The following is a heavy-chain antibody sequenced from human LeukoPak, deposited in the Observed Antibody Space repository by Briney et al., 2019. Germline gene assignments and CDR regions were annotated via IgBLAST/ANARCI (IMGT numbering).Heavy chain of an antibody. CDR1: GGSISGSY. CDR3: ARGFWSGGSCYLFDS. D-gene: IGHD2-15*01. J-gene: IGHJ4*02. CDR2: IYSSGSN. V-gene: IGHV4-4*07. Sequence: SETLSLTCTVSGGSISGSYWSWIRQPAGKGLEWMGRIYSSGSNNYNPSLKSRVTMSVDTSKNQVSLKLNPVTAADTAVYYCARGFWSGGSCYLFDSWGQGTPVTVS.